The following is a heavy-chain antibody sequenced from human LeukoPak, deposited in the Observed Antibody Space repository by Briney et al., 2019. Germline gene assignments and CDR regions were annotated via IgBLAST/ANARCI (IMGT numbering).Heavy chain of an antibody. Sequence: PSETLSLTCTVSGGSISSSSYYWGWIRQPPGKGLEWIGSIYYSGSTYYNPSLKSRVTISVDTSKNQFSLKLSSVTAADTAVYYCARDPYSSGWYGDAFDIWGQGTMVTVSS. CDR3: ARDPYSSGWYGDAFDI. CDR2: IYYSGST. CDR1: GGSISSSSYY. J-gene: IGHJ3*02. D-gene: IGHD6-19*01. V-gene: IGHV4-39*07.